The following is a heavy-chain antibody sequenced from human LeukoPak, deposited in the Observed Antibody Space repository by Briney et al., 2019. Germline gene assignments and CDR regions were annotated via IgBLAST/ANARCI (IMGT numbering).Heavy chain of an antibody. Sequence: GGSLRLSCAASGFTFSSYAMSSVRQAPGKGLEWVSSISSSSSYIYYADSVKDRFTISRDNAKNSLYLQMNSLRAEDTAVYYCARDVYGDYGSTEYFQHWGQGTLVTVSS. V-gene: IGHV3-21*01. J-gene: IGHJ1*01. CDR1: GFTFSSYA. CDR3: ARDVYGDYGSTEYFQH. D-gene: IGHD4-17*01. CDR2: ISSSSSYI.